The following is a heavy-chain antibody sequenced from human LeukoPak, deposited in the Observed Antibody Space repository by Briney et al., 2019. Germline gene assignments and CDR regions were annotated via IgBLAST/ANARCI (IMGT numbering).Heavy chain of an antibody. CDR1: GFTFSDYY. CDR2: ISSSGSTI. D-gene: IGHD6-13*01. Sequence: GGSLRLSCAASGFTFSDYYMSWIRQAPGKGLEWVSYISSSGSTIYYADSVKGRFTISRDNAKISLYLQMISLRAEDTAVYYCAGGYASNWFPNFDYWGQGTLVTVSS. V-gene: IGHV3-11*01. J-gene: IGHJ4*02. CDR3: AGGYASNWFPNFDY.